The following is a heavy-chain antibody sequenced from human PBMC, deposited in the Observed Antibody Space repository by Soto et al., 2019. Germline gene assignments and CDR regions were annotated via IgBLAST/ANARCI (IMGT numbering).Heavy chain of an antibody. Sequence: GGSLRLSCAASGFTFSSYAMSWVRQAPGKGLEWVSAISGSGGTIYYADSVKGRFTISRDNAKNSLYLQMNSLRAEDTAVYYCASLPRGDKVWFDPWGQGTLVTVSS. CDR2: ISGSGGTI. J-gene: IGHJ5*02. D-gene: IGHD3-16*01. CDR1: GFTFSSYA. V-gene: IGHV3-23*01. CDR3: ASLPRGDKVWFDP.